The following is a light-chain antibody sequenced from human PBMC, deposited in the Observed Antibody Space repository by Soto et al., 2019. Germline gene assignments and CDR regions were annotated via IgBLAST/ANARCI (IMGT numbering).Light chain of an antibody. CDR2: YDD. CDR1: SSNIGNNA. Sequence: QSVLTQAPSVSEAPRQRVTISCSGSSSNIGNNAVNWYQQLPGKAPKLLIYYDDLLPSGVSDRFSGSKSGTSASLAISGPQPEDEADYYCAAWDDSLNGVVFGGGTKVTVL. CDR3: AAWDDSLNGVV. J-gene: IGLJ2*01. V-gene: IGLV1-36*01.